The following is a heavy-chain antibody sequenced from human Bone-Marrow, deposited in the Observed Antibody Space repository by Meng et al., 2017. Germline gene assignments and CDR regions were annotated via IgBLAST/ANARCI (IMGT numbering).Heavy chain of an antibody. J-gene: IGHJ3*02. CDR3: AKDLRNWNDAFDI. CDR1: GYTFSDYY. D-gene: IGHD1-20*01. V-gene: IGHV1-2*02. CDR2: INPNSGTT. Sequence: ASVKVSCKASGYTFSDYYMDWVRQAPGQGLEWMGWINPNSGTTIYAQKFQGRVTLTRDKSITTVYMDVTSLRSDDTAVYYCAKDLRNWNDAFDIWGQGTMVTVSS.